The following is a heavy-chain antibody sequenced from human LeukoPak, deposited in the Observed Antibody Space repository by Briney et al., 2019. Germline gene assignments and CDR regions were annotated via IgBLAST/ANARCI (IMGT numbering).Heavy chain of an antibody. V-gene: IGHV3-74*01. J-gene: IGHJ4*02. CDR2: INSDGSST. D-gene: IGHD6-13*01. CDR3: AREGIAGYYFDY. Sequence: GGSLRLSCAASGFTFSSYWMHWVRQAPGKGLVWVSRINSDGSSTSYADSVKGRFTISRDNAKNTLYLQMNSLRAEDTAVYYCAREGIAGYYFDYWGQGTLITVSS. CDR1: GFTFSSYW.